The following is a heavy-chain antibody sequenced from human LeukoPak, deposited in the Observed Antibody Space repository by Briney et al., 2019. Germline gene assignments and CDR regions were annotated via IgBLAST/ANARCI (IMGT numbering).Heavy chain of an antibody. Sequence: GGSLRLSCAVSGFTFSSYAMSWVRQAPGKGLEWVSAISGSGGSTYYADSVKGRFTISRDNSKNTLYLQMNSLRAEDTAVYYCAKGHSSSWYEHFDYWGQGTLVTVSS. V-gene: IGHV3-23*01. CDR3: AKGHSSSWYEHFDY. J-gene: IGHJ4*02. D-gene: IGHD6-13*01. CDR1: GFTFSSYA. CDR2: ISGSGGST.